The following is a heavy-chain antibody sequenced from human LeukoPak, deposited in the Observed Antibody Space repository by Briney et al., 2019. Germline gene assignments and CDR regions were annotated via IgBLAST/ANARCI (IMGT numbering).Heavy chain of an antibody. Sequence: ASVNVSCKASGGTFSSYAISWVRQAPGQGLEWMGGIIPIFGTANYAQKFQGRVTITADESTSTAYMELSSLRFEDTAVYYCARAFWSGYYSGNWFDPWGQGTLVTVSS. CDR1: GGTFSSYA. V-gene: IGHV1-69*13. D-gene: IGHD3-3*01. J-gene: IGHJ5*02. CDR3: ARAFWSGYYSGNWFDP. CDR2: IIPIFGTA.